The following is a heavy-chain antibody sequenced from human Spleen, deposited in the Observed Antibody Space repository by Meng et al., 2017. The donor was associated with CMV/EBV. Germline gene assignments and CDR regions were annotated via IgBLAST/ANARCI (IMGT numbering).Heavy chain of an antibody. V-gene: IGHV4-38-2*02. Sequence: SETLSLTCTVSGYSISSGYYWGWIRQPPGKGLEWIGSIYHSGSTYYNPSLKSRVTISVDTSKNQFSLKLSSVTAADTAVYYCARRCSSTSCYPTPTEAWFDPWGQGTLVTVSS. CDR2: IYHSGST. CDR1: GYSISSGYY. D-gene: IGHD2-2*01. CDR3: ARRCSSTSCYPTPTEAWFDP. J-gene: IGHJ5*02.